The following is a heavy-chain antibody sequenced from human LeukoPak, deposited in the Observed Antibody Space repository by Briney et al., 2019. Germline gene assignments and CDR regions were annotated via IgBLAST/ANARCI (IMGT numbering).Heavy chain of an antibody. J-gene: IGHJ6*02. V-gene: IGHV3-21*01. CDR3: ARDLGYCSSTSCYSYYYGMDV. Sequence: PGGSLRLSCAASGFTFSSYAMSWVRQAPGKGLEWVSSISSSSSYIYYADSVKGRFTISRDNAKNSLYLQMNSLRAEDTAVYYCARDLGYCSSTSCYSYYYGMDVWGQGTTVTVSS. CDR2: ISSSSSYI. CDR1: GFTFSSYA. D-gene: IGHD2-2*01.